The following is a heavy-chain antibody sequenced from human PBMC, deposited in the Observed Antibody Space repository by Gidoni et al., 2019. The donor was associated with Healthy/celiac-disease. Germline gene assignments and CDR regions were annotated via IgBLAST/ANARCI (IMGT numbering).Heavy chain of an antibody. Sequence: QVQLPESGPGLVKPSQTLSLTCTVSGGSISSGGYYWSWIRQHPGKGLEWIGYIYYRGSTYYNPSLKSRVTISVDTSKNQFSLKLSSGTAADTAVHYCARDRGGYDYFDYWGQGTLVTGSS. CDR2: IYYRGST. V-gene: IGHV4-31*03. D-gene: IGHD5-12*01. J-gene: IGHJ4*02. CDR3: ARDRGGYDYFDY. CDR1: GGSISSGGYY.